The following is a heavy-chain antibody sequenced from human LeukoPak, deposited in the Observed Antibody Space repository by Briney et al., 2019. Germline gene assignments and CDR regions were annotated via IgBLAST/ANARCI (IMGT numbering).Heavy chain of an antibody. CDR2: IIPIFGTA. CDR1: GGTFSSYA. Sequence: GASVKVSCKASGGTFSSYAISWVRQAPGQGLEWMGGIIPIFGTANYAQKFQGRVTITTDESTSTAYMELSSLRSEDTAVYYCARYSRDGYNTDAFDIWGQGTMVTVSS. CDR3: ARYSRDGYNTDAFDI. J-gene: IGHJ3*02. D-gene: IGHD5-24*01. V-gene: IGHV1-69*05.